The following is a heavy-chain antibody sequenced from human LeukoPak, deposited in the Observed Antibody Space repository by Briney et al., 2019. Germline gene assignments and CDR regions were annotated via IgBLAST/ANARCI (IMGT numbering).Heavy chain of an antibody. CDR2: IYPGDSDT. CDR3: ARHPPEDTAMATADY. Sequence: GESLKISCKGSGYSFTSYWIGWVRQMPGKSLEWMGIIYPGDSDTRYSPSFQGQVTISADKSISTAYLQWSSLKASDTAMYYCARHPPEDTAMATADYWGQGTLVTVSS. CDR1: GYSFTSYW. V-gene: IGHV5-51*01. J-gene: IGHJ4*02. D-gene: IGHD5-18*01.